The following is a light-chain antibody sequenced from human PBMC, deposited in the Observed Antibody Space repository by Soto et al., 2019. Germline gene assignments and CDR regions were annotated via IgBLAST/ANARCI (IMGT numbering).Light chain of an antibody. Sequence: QSALTQPASVSGSPGQSITISCTGTSSDVGAYNYVSWYQQHPGKAPKLMIYEVSDRPSGVSNRFSGSKSGNTASLTISGLQAEDEADYYCSSYTGGSTYGVFGGGTKLTVL. CDR2: EVS. V-gene: IGLV2-14*03. CDR3: SSYTGGSTYGV. CDR1: SSDVGAYNY. J-gene: IGLJ3*02.